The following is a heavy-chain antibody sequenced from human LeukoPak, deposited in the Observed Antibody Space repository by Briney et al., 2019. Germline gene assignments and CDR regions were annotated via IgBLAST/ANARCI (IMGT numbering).Heavy chain of an antibody. CDR3: ASQHWGSNYFDY. CDR2: IYYSGST. CDR1: GGSISSSSYY. D-gene: IGHD7-27*01. Sequence: PSETLSLTCTVSGGSISSSSYYWGWIRQPPGKGLEWIGSIYYSGSTYYNPSLKSRVTISVDTSKNQFSLKLTSVTAADTAVYYCASQHWGSNYFDYWGQGALVTVSS. V-gene: IGHV4-39*07. J-gene: IGHJ4*02.